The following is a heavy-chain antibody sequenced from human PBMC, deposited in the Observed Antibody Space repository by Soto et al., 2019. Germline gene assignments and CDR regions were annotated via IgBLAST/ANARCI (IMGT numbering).Heavy chain of an antibody. CDR1: GGSVSSGSYY. CDR3: ARGGGYYYDSSGYFAY. Sequence: PXESLCRTCPVSGGSVSSGSYYWSWIRQPPGKGLEWIGYIYYSGSTNYNPSLKSRVTISVDTSKNQFSLKLSSVTAADTAVYYCARGGGYYYDSSGYFAYWGQGTLVTVYS. D-gene: IGHD3-22*01. J-gene: IGHJ4*02. CDR2: IYYSGST. V-gene: IGHV4-61*01.